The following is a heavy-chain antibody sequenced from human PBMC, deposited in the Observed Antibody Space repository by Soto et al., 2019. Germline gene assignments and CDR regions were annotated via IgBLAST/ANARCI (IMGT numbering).Heavy chain of an antibody. V-gene: IGHV3-15*07. J-gene: IGHJ3*02. Sequence: GSLRLSCAASGFTFSNAWMNWVRQAPGKGLEWVGRIKSKTDGGTTDYAAPVKGRFTISRDDSKNTLYPQMNSLKTEDTAVYYCTTEYYYDSSGYWNAFDIWGQGTMVTVSS. D-gene: IGHD3-22*01. CDR1: GFTFSNAW. CDR2: IKSKTDGGTT. CDR3: TTEYYYDSSGYWNAFDI.